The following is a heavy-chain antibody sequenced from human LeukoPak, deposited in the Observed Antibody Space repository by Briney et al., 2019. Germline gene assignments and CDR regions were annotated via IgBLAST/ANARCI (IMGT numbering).Heavy chain of an antibody. Sequence: GGSLRLSCAASGFTFSSYAMSWVRQAPGKGLEWVSAISGSGGSTYYADSVKGRFTISRDNAKNSLYLQMNSLRAEDTALYYCAKDLLRGGFDIWGQGTMVTVSS. CDR1: GFTFSSYA. J-gene: IGHJ3*02. CDR2: ISGSGGST. V-gene: IGHV3-23*01. D-gene: IGHD4-23*01. CDR3: AKDLLRGGFDI.